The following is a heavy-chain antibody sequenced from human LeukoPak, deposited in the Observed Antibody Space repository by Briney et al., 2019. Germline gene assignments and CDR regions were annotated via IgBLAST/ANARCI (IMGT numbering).Heavy chain of an antibody. CDR3: ARDRDCSGGSCYEPAGWFDP. D-gene: IGHD2-15*01. CDR1: GFTLSSNY. Sequence: GGSLRLSCAASGFTLSSNYMSWVRQAPGKGLEWVSVIYSGGSTYYADSVEGRFTISRDNSKNTLYLQMNSLRAEDTAVYYCARDRDCSGGSCYEPAGWFDPWGQGTLVTVSS. J-gene: IGHJ5*02. V-gene: IGHV3-66*01. CDR2: IYSGGST.